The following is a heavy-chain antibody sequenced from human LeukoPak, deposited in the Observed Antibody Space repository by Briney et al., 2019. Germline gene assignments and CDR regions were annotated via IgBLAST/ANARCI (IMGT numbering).Heavy chain of an antibody. J-gene: IGHJ4*02. CDR3: ARALVFGELFFDY. V-gene: IGHV1-3*01. D-gene: IGHD3-10*01. CDR1: GYTFTSYD. CDR2: INAGNGNT. Sequence: APEKVSCKASGYTFTSYDINWVRQATGQRLEWMGWINAGNGNTKYSQKFQGRVTITRDTSASTAYMELSSLRSEDTAVYYCARALVFGELFFDYWGQGTLVTVSS.